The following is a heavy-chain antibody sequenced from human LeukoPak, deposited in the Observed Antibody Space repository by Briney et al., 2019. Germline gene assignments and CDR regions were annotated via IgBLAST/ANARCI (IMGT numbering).Heavy chain of an antibody. Sequence: SETLSLTCTVSGGSISSYYWRGIRQPPGKGLEWIGYISSSGSTNYNPSLKSRVTISVDTSKNQFSLRLSSVTAADTAVYYCARDRDIYCTNGVCYNWFFDLWGRGTLVTVSS. D-gene: IGHD2-8*01. CDR3: ARDRDIYCTNGVCYNWFFDL. CDR2: ISSSGST. V-gene: IGHV4-59*01. J-gene: IGHJ2*01. CDR1: GGSISSYY.